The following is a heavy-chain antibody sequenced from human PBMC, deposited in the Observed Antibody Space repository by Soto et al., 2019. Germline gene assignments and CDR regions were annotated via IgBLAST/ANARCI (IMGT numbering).Heavy chain of an antibody. V-gene: IGHV3-30-3*01. CDR1: GFTFSSYA. D-gene: IGHD6-13*01. CDR2: ISYDGSNK. J-gene: IGHJ3*02. Sequence: VQLVESGGGVVQPGRSLRLSCAASGFTFSSYAMHWVRQAPGKGLEWVAVISYDGSNKYYADSVKGRFTISRDNSKNTLYLQMNSLRAEDTAVYYCAREYSSSLGEAFDIWGQGTMVTVSS. CDR3: AREYSSSLGEAFDI.